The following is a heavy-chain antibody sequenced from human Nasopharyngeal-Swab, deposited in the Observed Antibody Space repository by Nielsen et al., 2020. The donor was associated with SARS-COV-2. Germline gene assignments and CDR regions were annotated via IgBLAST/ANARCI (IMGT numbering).Heavy chain of an antibody. Sequence: GGSLRLSCAASGFTFSSYGMHWVRQAPGKGLEWVAVIWYDGSSKYYADSVKGRFTISRDNSKNTLYLQMNSLRAEDTAVYYCARDIGVGATPQDYWGQGTLVTVSS. CDR2: IWYDGSSK. CDR3: ARDIGVGATPQDY. V-gene: IGHV3-33*01. D-gene: IGHD1-26*01. J-gene: IGHJ4*02. CDR1: GFTFSSYG.